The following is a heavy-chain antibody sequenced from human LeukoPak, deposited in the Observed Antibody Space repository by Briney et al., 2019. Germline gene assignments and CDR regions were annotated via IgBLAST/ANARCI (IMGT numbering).Heavy chain of an antibody. CDR2: INPNSGGT. Sequence: ASVKVSCKASGYTFTGYYMHWVRQAPGQGLEWMGRINPNSGGTNYAQKFQGRVTMTRDTSISTAYMELSRLRSDDTAVYYCARDIVRLPRGAVTRPYYYYYYMDVWGKGTTVTVSS. CDR3: ARDIVRLPRGAVTRPYYYYYYMDV. J-gene: IGHJ6*03. D-gene: IGHD3-10*01. V-gene: IGHV1-2*06. CDR1: GYTFTGYY.